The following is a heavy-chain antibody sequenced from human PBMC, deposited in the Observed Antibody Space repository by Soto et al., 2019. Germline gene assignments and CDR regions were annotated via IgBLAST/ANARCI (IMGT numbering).Heavy chain of an antibody. J-gene: IGHJ4*02. V-gene: IGHV3-21*01. D-gene: IGHD6-6*01. CDR2: ISSSSSYI. Sequence: GGSLRLSCAAPGFTFSSYSMNWVRQAPGKGLEWVSSISSSSSYIYYADSVKGRFTISRDNAKNSLYLQMNSLRAEDTAVYYCARDRRLVGSPFDYWDQGTLVTVSS. CDR1: GFTFSSYS. CDR3: ARDRRLVGSPFDY.